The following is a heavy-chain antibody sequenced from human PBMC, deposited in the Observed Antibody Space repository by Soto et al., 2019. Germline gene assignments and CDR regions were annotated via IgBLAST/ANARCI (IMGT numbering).Heavy chain of an antibody. CDR3: ASVQLPATFYYYPMAV. CDR1: GGSFSRYY. CDR2: INHSGST. D-gene: IGHD1-7*01. V-gene: IGHV4-34*01. Sequence: PSETLSLTCTVYGGSFSRYYWNWIRQPPGKGLEWIGEINHSGSTNYNPSLKSRVTISVDTSKNQFSLKLTSVTAADTAVYYCASVQLPATFYYYPMAVWGQGTTVTVS. J-gene: IGHJ6*02.